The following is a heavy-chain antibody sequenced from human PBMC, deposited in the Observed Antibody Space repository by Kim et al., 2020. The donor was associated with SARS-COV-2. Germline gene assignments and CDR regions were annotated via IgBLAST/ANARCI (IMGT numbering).Heavy chain of an antibody. J-gene: IGHJ6*02. CDR3: AKGASVPHETYYDSWSGSPPYYYGMDV. CDR1: GFTFSSYA. D-gene: IGHD3-3*01. V-gene: IGHV3-23*01. Sequence: GGSLRLSCAASGFTFSSYAMSWVRQAPGKGLEWVSAISGSGGSTYYADSVKGRFTISRDNSKNTLYLQMNSLRAEDTAVYYCAKGASVPHETYYDSWSGSPPYYYGMDVWGQGTTVTVSS. CDR2: ISGSGGST.